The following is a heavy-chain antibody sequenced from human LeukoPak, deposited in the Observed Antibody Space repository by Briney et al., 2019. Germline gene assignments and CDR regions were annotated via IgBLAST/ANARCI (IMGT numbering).Heavy chain of an antibody. D-gene: IGHD6-19*01. V-gene: IGHV3-11*01. Sequence: PGGSLRLSCEASGFTFNDYDMNWIRQAPGKGLEWVSYIRSSGSSLSYTDSVKGRFTVSRDNTKNSLYLQMNSLRVEDTAVYYCARRTGMPLAGWLRVLDLWGQGTLVTVSS. CDR1: GFTFNDYD. J-gene: IGHJ5*02. CDR2: IRSSGSSL. CDR3: ARRTGMPLAGWLRVLDL.